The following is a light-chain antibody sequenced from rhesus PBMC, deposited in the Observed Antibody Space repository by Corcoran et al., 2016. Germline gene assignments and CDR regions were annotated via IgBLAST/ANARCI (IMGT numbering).Light chain of an antibody. J-gene: IGKJ4*01. CDR2: RAS. Sequence: DIQMTQSPSSLSASVGDRVTITCRASQGISNWLAWYQQKPGKATKLLIYRASNFETGVPSRFSGSGSGTDFTLTISSLQPEDIATYDCQQHDNSPLTFGGGTKVEIK. CDR1: QGISNW. V-gene: IGKV1-69*01. CDR3: QQHDNSPLT.